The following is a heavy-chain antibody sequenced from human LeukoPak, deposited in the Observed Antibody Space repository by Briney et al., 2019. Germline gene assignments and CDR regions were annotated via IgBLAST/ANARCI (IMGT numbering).Heavy chain of an antibody. CDR1: GGSISSSSYY. CDR3: ATKRGTRPEVVFDY. Sequence: MSSETLSLTCTVSGGSISSSSYYWGWIRQPPGKGLEWIGSIYYSGSTYYNPSLKSRVTISVDTSKNQFSLKLSSVTAADTAVYYCATKRGTRPEVVFDYWGQGTLVTVSS. D-gene: IGHD3-16*01. CDR2: IYYSGST. V-gene: IGHV4-39*07. J-gene: IGHJ4*02.